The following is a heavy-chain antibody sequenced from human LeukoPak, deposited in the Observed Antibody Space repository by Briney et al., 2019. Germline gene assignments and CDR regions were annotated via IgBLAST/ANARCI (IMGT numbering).Heavy chain of an antibody. V-gene: IGHV3-72*01. CDR2: SRNKAKSYST. J-gene: IGHJ4*02. Sequence: GGSLRLSCAASGFTFSSYSMNCVRQAPGKGLEWVGRSRNKAKSYSTEYAASVKGRFTISRDESRNSLYLQMNSLTTEDTAVYYCVRGFNSFDSWGQGTQVTVSS. D-gene: IGHD2/OR15-2a*01. CDR1: GFTFSSYS. CDR3: VRGFNSFDS.